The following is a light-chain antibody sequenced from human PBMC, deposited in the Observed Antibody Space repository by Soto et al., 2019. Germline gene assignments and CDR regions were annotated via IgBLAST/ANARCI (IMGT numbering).Light chain of an antibody. V-gene: IGLV2-8*01. CDR3: SSYGGSSNV. CDR2: EVN. CDR1: SSDVGGYNY. J-gene: IGLJ1*01. Sequence: QSALTQPPSASGSPGQSVAISCTGTSSDVGGYNYVSWYQQHPGKAPKLMIYEVNKGPSGVPDRFSGSKSGNTASLTVSGLQAEDEADYYCSSYGGSSNVFGTGTKLTVL.